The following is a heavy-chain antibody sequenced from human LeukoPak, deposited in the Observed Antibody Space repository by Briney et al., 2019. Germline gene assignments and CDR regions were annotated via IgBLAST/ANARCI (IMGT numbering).Heavy chain of an antibody. CDR3: ARDQYYYDSSGYYRFGS. CDR1: GGSFSGYY. D-gene: IGHD3-22*01. CDR2: IHNSGST. V-gene: IGHV4-4*07. Sequence: SETLSLTCAVYGGSFSGYYWSWIRQPAGKGLEWIGRIHNSGSTNYNPSLKSRVTMSVDTSKNQFSLKLSSVTAADTAVYYCARDQYYYDSSGYYRFGSWGQGTLVTVSS. J-gene: IGHJ4*02.